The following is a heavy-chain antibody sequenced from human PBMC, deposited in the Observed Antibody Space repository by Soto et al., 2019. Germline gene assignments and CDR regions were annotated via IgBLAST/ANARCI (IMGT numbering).Heavy chain of an antibody. CDR1: GYTFTGYY. D-gene: IGHD1-7*01. CDR2: INPNSGGT. CDR3: ARSAFHNWNYGGPFDY. Sequence: GASVKVSCKASGYTFTGYYMHWVRQAPGQGLEWMGWINPNSGGTNYAQKFQGWVTMTRGTSISTAYMELSRLRSDDTAVYYCARSAFHNWNYGGPFDYWGQGTLVTVSS. J-gene: IGHJ4*02. V-gene: IGHV1-2*04.